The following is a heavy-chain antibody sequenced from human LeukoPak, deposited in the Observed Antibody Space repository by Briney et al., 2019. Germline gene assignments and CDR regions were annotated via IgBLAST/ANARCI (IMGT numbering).Heavy chain of an antibody. CDR3: ARDRITMVRGVINWFDP. D-gene: IGHD3-10*01. CDR2: LNPNSGNT. V-gene: IGHV1-8*01. CDR1: GYTFTSYD. J-gene: IGHJ5*02. Sequence: ASVKVSCKASGYTFTSYDINWVRQATGQGLEWMGWLNPNSGNTGYAQKFQGRVTMTRDTSISTAYMELSRLRSDDTAVYYCARDRITMVRGVINWFDPWGQGTLVTVSS.